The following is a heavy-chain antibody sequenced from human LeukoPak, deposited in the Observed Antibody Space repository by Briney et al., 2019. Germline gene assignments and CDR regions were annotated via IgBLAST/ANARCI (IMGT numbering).Heavy chain of an antibody. J-gene: IGHJ4*02. V-gene: IGHV3-53*01. CDR2: IYSGGET. Sequence: GGSLRLSCAASGFTVSSNYMNWVRQAPGKGLEWVSVIYSGGETYYADSVKGRFTISRDSSKNTLYLQMNSLRVEDTAVYYCARGASAIPFDYWGQGTLVTVSS. D-gene: IGHD2-21*01. CDR1: GFTVSSNY. CDR3: ARGASAIPFDY.